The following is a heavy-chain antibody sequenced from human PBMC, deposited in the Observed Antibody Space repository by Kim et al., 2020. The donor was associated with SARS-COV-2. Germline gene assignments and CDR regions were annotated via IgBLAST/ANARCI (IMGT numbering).Heavy chain of an antibody. V-gene: IGHV4-34*01. D-gene: IGHD6-19*01. CDR3: ARGTYSSGRYPFDY. Sequence: NPSLKSRVTISVDTSKNQFSLKLSSVTAADTAVYYCARGTYSSGRYPFDYWGQGTLVTVSS. J-gene: IGHJ4*02.